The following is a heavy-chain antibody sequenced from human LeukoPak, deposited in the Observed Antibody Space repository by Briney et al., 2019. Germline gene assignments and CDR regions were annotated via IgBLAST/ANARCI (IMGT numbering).Heavy chain of an antibody. CDR1: GLSFGSHP. J-gene: IGHJ4*02. CDR3: ARRLVGAKGFDY. D-gene: IGHD1-26*01. CDR2: VTGSGDNT. V-gene: IGHV3-23*01. Sequence: PGGSLRLSCAASGLSFGSHPMNWVRQAPGKGLEWVSGVTGSGDNTYYIDSVKGRFTISRDNSKNTLFLQMNSLRAEDTAVYYCARRLVGAKGFDYWGQGTLVTVSS.